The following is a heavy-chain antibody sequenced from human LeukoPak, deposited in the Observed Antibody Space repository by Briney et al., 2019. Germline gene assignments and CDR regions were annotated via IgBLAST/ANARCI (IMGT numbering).Heavy chain of an antibody. CDR3: ARAPSGERWLQFPLCFDY. CDR1: GGSFSGHY. V-gene: IGHV4-34*01. J-gene: IGHJ4*02. Sequence: SETLSLTCAVYGGSFSGHYWSWIRQPPGKGLEWIGEINHSGFTNYIPSLTSRVTISGDTSKNQFSLKLSSVTAADTALYYCARAPSGERWLQFPLCFDYWGQGTLVTVSS. D-gene: IGHD5-24*01. CDR2: INHSGFT.